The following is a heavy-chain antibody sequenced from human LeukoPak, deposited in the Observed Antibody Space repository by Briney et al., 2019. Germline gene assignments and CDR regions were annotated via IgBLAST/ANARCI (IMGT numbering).Heavy chain of an antibody. J-gene: IGHJ4*02. CDR1: GFTFSDYY. CDR2: ISSSSSYT. D-gene: IGHD3-10*01. CDR3: ARDTKAYYGSGSYFDY. Sequence: PGGSLRLSCAASGFTFSDYYMSWIRQAPGKGLEWVSYISSSSSYTNYADSVKGRFTISRDNAKNSLYLQMNSLRAEDTAVYYCARDTKAYYGSGSYFDYWGQGTLVTVSS. V-gene: IGHV3-11*05.